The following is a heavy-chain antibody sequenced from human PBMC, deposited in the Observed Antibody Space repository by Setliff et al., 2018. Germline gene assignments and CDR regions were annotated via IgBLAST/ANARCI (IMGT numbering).Heavy chain of an antibody. CDR1: GGPISSSSYY. V-gene: IGHV4-39*01. CDR3: ARLPNYVWGSPVDY. D-gene: IGHD3-16*01. J-gene: IGHJ4*02. CDR2: IFYDGRT. Sequence: SETLSLTCSASGGPISSSSYYWVWIRQPPGKGLEWIGAIFYDGRTSYNPSLKSRVTISVDTSKNQFSLTLSSVTAADTAVYHCARLPNYVWGSPVDYWGQGTLVTV.